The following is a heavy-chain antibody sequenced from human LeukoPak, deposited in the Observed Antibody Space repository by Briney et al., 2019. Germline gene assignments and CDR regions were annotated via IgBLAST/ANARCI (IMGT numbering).Heavy chain of an antibody. V-gene: IGHV4-59*11. CDR3: ARMRDWFDP. CDR1: GGSISSHH. J-gene: IGHJ5*02. Sequence: SETLSLTCTVSGGSISSHHWSWIRQPPGKGLEWIGYIYYSGSTNYNPSLKSRVTISVDTSKNQFSLKLGSVTAADTAVYYCARMRDWFDPWGQGTLVTVSP. CDR2: IYYSGST.